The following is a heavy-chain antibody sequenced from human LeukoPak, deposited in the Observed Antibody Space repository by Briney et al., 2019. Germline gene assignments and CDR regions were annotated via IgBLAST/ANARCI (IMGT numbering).Heavy chain of an antibody. Sequence: GGSLRLSCAASGFTFSSYWMQWVRQAPGKGLVWVSRIDGDGSSTNYADSVKGRFTISRDNAKNTLYLQMNSLRAEDTAMYYCARDLGYSSGHGLDVWGQGTTVTVSS. V-gene: IGHV3-74*01. J-gene: IGHJ6*02. CDR3: ARDLGYSSGHGLDV. CDR2: IDGDGSST. D-gene: IGHD6-19*01. CDR1: GFTFSSYW.